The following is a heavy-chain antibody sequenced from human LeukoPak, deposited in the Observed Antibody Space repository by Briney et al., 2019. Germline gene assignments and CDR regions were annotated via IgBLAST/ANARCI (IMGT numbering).Heavy chain of an antibody. Sequence: GGSLRLSCTGSGFSFTNYAMHWVRQAPGEGLEWVAVISYDEIYYADSVKGRFTISRDLSTNTLYLQMNSLTTEDMAMYFCARRPVAAEYFQHWGQGTLVTVSS. J-gene: IGHJ1*01. CDR2: ISYDEI. CDR1: GFSFTNYA. CDR3: ARRPVAAEYFQH. V-gene: IGHV3-30*03. D-gene: IGHD6-25*01.